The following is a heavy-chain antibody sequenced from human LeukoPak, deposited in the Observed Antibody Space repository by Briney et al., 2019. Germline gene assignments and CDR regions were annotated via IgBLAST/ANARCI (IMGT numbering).Heavy chain of an antibody. CDR1: GGSISSYY. V-gene: IGHV4-4*07. Sequence: SETLSLTCTVSGGSISSYYWSWIRQPAGKGLEWIGRIYTSGSTNYNPSLKSRVTMSVDTSKNQFSLKLSSVTAADTAVYYCARDARRSGGWYWGGYYYYGMDVWGQGTTVTVSS. J-gene: IGHJ6*02. CDR3: ARDARRSGGWYWGGYYYYGMDV. CDR2: IYTSGST. D-gene: IGHD6-19*01.